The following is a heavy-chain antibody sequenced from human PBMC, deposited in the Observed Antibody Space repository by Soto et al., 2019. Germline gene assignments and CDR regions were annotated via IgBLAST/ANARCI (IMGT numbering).Heavy chain of an antibody. CDR1: GFTFSSYA. Sequence: EVQLLESGGGLVQPGGSLRLSCAASGFTFSSYAMSWVRQAPGKGLEWVSAISGSGGNTYYADSVKGRFTISRDNSKNTLYLQMNSLRAEDTAVYYCAQEPSRRGGCFHSWGQGPLVTVSS. V-gene: IGHV3-23*01. CDR3: AQEPSRRGGCFHS. J-gene: IGHJ4*02. CDR2: ISGSGGNT. D-gene: IGHD6-19*01.